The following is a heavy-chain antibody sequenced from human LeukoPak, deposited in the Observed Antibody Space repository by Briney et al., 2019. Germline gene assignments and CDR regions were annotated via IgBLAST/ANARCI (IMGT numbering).Heavy chain of an antibody. CDR1: GYTLTELS. V-gene: IGHV1-24*01. CDR2: FDPEDGET. Sequence: ASVKVSCKVSGYTLTELSMHWVRQALGKGLEWMGGFDPEDGETIYAQKFQGRVTMTEDTSTDTAYMELSSLRSEDTAVYYCATWARSSSWYFFDYWGQGTLVTVSS. CDR3: ATWARSSSWYFFDY. D-gene: IGHD6-13*01. J-gene: IGHJ4*02.